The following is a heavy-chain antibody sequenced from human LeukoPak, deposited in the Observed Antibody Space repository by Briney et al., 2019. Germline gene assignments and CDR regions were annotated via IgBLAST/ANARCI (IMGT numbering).Heavy chain of an antibody. CDR2: TYYSGST. D-gene: IGHD1-20*01. J-gene: IGHJ4*02. CDR1: GVSISSTSYY. Sequence: SETLSLTCNVSGVSISSTSYYWDWIRQPPGKGLEWIGSTYYSGSTYNNPSLKSRVTISVDTSKNQFSLRLSSVTAADTAVYYCARSNWNAPFDYWGQGTLVTVSS. V-gene: IGHV4-39*01. CDR3: ARSNWNAPFDY.